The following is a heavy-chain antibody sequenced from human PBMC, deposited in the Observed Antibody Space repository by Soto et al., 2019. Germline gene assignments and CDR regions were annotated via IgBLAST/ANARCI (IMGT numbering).Heavy chain of an antibody. CDR3: ARGRTRTGPFDY. CDR2: ISYDGSNK. D-gene: IGHD1-7*01. V-gene: IGHV3-30-3*01. Sequence: QVQLVESGGGVVQPGRSLRLSCAASGFTFSSYAMHWVRQAPGKGLEWVAVISYDGSNKYYADSVKGRFTISRDNSKNTLYLQMNSLRAEDTAVYYCARGRTRTGPFDYWGQGTLVTVSS. CDR1: GFTFSSYA. J-gene: IGHJ4*02.